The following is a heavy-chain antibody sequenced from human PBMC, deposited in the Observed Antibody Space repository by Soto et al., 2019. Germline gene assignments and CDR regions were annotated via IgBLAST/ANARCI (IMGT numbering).Heavy chain of an antibody. Sequence: PGESLKLSCKGSGYSFTSYWIGWVRQMPGKGLEWMGIIYPGDSDTRYSPSFQGQVTISADKSVSTAYLQSSSPKASASALYYCARHGYPTGGYDFWSGYYFFDYWGQGTLVTVSA. V-gene: IGHV5-51*01. CDR1: GYSFTSYW. J-gene: IGHJ4*02. CDR2: IYPGDSDT. D-gene: IGHD3-3*01. CDR3: ARHGYPTGGYDFWSGYYFFDY.